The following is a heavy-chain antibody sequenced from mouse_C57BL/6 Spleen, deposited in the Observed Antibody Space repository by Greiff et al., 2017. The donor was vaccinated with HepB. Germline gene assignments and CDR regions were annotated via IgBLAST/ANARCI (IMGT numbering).Heavy chain of an antibody. CDR1: GYAFSSSW. D-gene: IGHD1-1*01. V-gene: IGHV1-82*01. J-gene: IGHJ2*01. Sequence: VQLQQSGPELVKPGASVKISCKASGYAFSSSWMNWVKQRPGKGLEWIGRIYPGDGDTNYNGKFKGKATLTADKTSSTASMQLSSLTSEDSAVYFCARNYEGYYFDYWGQGTTLTVSS. CDR2: IYPGDGDT. CDR3: ARNYEGYYFDY.